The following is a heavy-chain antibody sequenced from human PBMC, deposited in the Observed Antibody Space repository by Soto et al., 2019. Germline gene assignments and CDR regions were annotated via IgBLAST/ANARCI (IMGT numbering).Heavy chain of an antibody. J-gene: IGHJ4*02. CDR3: ARDVIAVAGYDKGGVDY. D-gene: IGHD6-19*01. CDR2: INPSGGST. CDR1: GYTFTIYY. Sequence: ASVKVSCKASGYTFTIYYMRWVRQAPGQGLEWMGIINPSGGSTSYAQKFQGRVTMTRDTSTSTVYMELSSLRSEDTAVYYCARDVIAVAGYDKGGVDYWGQGTLVTVSS. V-gene: IGHV1-46*01.